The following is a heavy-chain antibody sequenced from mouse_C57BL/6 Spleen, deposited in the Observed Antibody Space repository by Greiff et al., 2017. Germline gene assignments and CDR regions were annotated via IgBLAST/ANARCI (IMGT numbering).Heavy chain of an antibody. Sequence: QVQLQQSGPELVKPGASVKISCKASGYAFSSSWMNWVKQRPGKGLEWIGRIYPGDGDTNYNGKFKGKATLTADKSSSTAYMQLSSLTSEDSAVYFCARSDAGHYYAMDYWGQGTSVTVSS. J-gene: IGHJ4*01. V-gene: IGHV1-82*01. CDR3: ARSDAGHYYAMDY. CDR2: IYPGDGDT. CDR1: GYAFSSSW.